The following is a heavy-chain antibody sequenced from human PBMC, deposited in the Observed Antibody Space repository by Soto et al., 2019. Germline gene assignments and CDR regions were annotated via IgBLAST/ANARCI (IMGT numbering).Heavy chain of an antibody. CDR2: IIPIFGT. Sequence: QVLLEQSCAEVKKPGSSVKVSCKAPGGTFSSYALTWVRQAPGQGLEWMGGIIPIFGTKYAERYQGRLTIIADESTSTAYMELSSLRSEDTAVYYCARVPTYYFYVLDVWGHGATVTVSS. V-gene: IGHV1-69*01. CDR1: GGTFSSYA. CDR3: ARVPTYYFYVLDV. J-gene: IGHJ6*02.